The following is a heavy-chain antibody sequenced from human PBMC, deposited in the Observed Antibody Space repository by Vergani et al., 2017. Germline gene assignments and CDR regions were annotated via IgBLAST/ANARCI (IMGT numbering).Heavy chain of an antibody. CDR1: GGSISSYY. J-gene: IGHJ4*02. CDR3: AREGRRYYDSSGYYY. CDR2: IYYSGST. D-gene: IGHD3-22*01. Sequence: QVQLQESGPGLVQPSETLSLTCTVSGGSISSYYWSWIRQPPGKGLEWIGYIYYSGSTNYNPSLKSRVTISVDTSKNQFSLKLSSVTAADTAVYYCAREGRRYYDSSGYYYWGQGTLVTVSS. V-gene: IGHV4-59*01.